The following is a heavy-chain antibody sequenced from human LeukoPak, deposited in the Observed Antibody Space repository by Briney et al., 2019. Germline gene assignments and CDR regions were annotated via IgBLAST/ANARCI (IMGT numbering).Heavy chain of an antibody. J-gene: IGHJ4*02. CDR3: ARTSHAGSYLGKGFDY. V-gene: IGHV1-18*01. CDR2: TSAYNGNT. CDR1: GGTFSSYG. Sequence: ASVKVSCKASGGTFSSYGISWVRQAPGQGLEWMGWTSAYNGNTNYARKLQGRVTMTTDTSTSTAYMELSSLRSEDTAVYYCARTSHAGSYLGKGFDYWGQGTLVTVSS. D-gene: IGHD1-26*01.